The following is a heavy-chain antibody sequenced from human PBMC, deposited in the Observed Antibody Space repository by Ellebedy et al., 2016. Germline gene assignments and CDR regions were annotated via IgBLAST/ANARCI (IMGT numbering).Heavy chain of an antibody. CDR3: AESGYSYAWGH. Sequence: GESLKISCAASGLTVSSAYISWFRQPPGRGPEWVSMTSPGGDTYYAISVRGRFTMSRDNSKNTLHLQMNSLTAEDTAVYFCAESGYSYAWGHWGQGTLVTVSS. J-gene: IGHJ4*02. V-gene: IGHV3-53*01. CDR2: TSPGGDT. CDR1: GLTVSSAY. D-gene: IGHD5-18*01.